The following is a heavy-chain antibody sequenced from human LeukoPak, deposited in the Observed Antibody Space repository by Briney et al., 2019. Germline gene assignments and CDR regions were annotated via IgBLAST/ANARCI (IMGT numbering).Heavy chain of an antibody. CDR1: GFTFSSYS. J-gene: IGHJ4*02. Sequence: GGSLRLSCAASGFTFSSYSMKWVRQAPGKGLEWVSSISSSSSYIYYADSVKGRFTISRDNAKNSLYLQMNSLRAEDTAVYYCARERVVAAAVPFDYWGQGTLVTVSS. CDR2: ISSSSSYI. D-gene: IGHD6-13*01. V-gene: IGHV3-21*01. CDR3: ARERVVAAAVPFDY.